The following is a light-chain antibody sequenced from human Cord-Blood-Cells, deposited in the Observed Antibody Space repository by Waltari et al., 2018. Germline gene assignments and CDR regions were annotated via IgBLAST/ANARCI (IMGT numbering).Light chain of an antibody. CDR3: NSRDSSGNHVV. V-gene: IGLV3-19*01. CDR2: GKN. Sequence: SSELTQDPAVSVALGQTVRITCQGDSLRSYYASWYQQKPGQAPVLVIYGKNNRPSGIPDGVSGSSSGNTASLTITGAQAEDEADYYCNSRDSSGNHVVFGGGTKLTVL. J-gene: IGLJ2*01. CDR1: SLRSYY.